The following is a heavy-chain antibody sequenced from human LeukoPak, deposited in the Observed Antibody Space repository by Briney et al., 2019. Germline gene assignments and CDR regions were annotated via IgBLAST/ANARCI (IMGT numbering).Heavy chain of an antibody. CDR1: GGSISSYY. V-gene: IGHV4-4*07. CDR2: IYTSGST. Sequence: SETLTLTCTVSGGSISSYYWSWIRQPAGKGLEWIGRIYTSGSTNYNPSLKSRVTMSVETSKNQFSLKLSSVTAADTAGYYFARARQGKSRAAAASNWIDPWGQGTLVTVSS. D-gene: IGHD6-13*01. CDR3: ARARQGKSRAAAASNWIDP. J-gene: IGHJ5*02.